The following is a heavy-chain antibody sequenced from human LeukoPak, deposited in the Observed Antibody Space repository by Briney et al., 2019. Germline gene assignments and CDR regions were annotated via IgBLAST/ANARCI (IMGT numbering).Heavy chain of an antibody. D-gene: IGHD3-16*01. CDR3: ARLIELGYYYYYMDV. V-gene: IGHV4-39*07. CDR2: ISYSGST. Sequence: SETLSLTCTVSGGSISSSSYYWGWIRQPPGKGLDWIGSISYSGSTYYNPSLKSRVTISVDTSKNQFSLKLSSVTAADTAVYYCARLIELGYYYYYMDVWGKGTTVTVSS. CDR1: GGSISSSSYY. J-gene: IGHJ6*03.